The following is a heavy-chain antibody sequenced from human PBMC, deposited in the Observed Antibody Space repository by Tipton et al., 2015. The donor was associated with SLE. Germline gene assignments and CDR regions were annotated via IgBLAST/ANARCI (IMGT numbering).Heavy chain of an antibody. CDR3: AREGVPYNRFDP. Sequence: TLSLTCAVSNLSIINYYWSWVRQPPGKGLEWIGYIYTSGSTNYNPSLKSRVTISVDTSKNQFSLKLTSVTAADTAVYYCAREGVPYNRFDPWGQGTLVTVSS. CDR1: NLSIINYY. V-gene: IGHV4-4*08. CDR2: IYTSGST. J-gene: IGHJ5*02.